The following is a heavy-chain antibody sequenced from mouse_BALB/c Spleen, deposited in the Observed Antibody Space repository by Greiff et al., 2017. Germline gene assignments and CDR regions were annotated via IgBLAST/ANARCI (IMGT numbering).Heavy chain of an antibody. Sequence: EVQLVESGGGLVKPGGSLKLSCAASGFTFSSYAMSWVRQTPEKRLEWVASISSGGSTYYPDSVKGRFTISRDNARNILYLQMSSLRSEDTAMYYCARGYYGNGAMDYWGQGTSVTVSS. J-gene: IGHJ4*01. V-gene: IGHV5-6-5*01. CDR3: ARGYYGNGAMDY. CDR1: GFTFSSYA. CDR2: ISSGGST. D-gene: IGHD2-1*01.